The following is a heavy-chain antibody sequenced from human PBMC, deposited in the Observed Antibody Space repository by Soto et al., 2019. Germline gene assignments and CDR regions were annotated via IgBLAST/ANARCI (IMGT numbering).Heavy chain of an antibody. V-gene: IGHV1-69*01. CDR1: GGTFSSYA. CDR2: IIPIFGTA. Sequence: QVQLVQSGAEVTKPGSSVKVSCKASGGTFSSYAISWVRQAPGQGLEWMGGIIPIFGTANYAQKFQGRDTITADESTSTAYMELSSLRSEDTAVYYCARDRTYYYGTSYSGGMDVWGQGTTVTVSS. J-gene: IGHJ6*02. CDR3: ARDRTYYYGTSYSGGMDV. D-gene: IGHD3-10*01.